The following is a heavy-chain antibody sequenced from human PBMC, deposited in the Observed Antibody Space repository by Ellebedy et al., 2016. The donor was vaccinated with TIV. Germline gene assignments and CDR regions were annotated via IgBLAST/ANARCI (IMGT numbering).Heavy chain of an antibody. J-gene: IGHJ4*02. D-gene: IGHD5-12*01. Sequence: ASVKVSCKASGYTFTSYGISWARQAPGQGLEWVGWIATYNDNRYYAHKLQGRVTMTKDTSTSTAYMELRSLRSDDTAVYYCARTATSGGYNFDYWGQGTPVTVSS. V-gene: IGHV1-18*01. CDR2: IATYNDNR. CDR1: GYTFTSYG. CDR3: ARTATSGGYNFDY.